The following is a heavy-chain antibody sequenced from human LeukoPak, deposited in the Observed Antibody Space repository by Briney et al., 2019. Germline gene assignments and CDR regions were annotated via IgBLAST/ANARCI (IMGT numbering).Heavy chain of an antibody. J-gene: IGHJ6*02. CDR3: AKDIGATMVQGVIHGMDV. Sequence: GGSLRLSCAASGFTFDDYAMHWVRQAPGKGLEWVSGISWNSGSIGYADSVKGRFTISRDNAKNSLYLQMNSLRAEDTALYYCAKDIGATMVQGVIHGMDVWGQGTTVTVSS. V-gene: IGHV3-9*01. CDR1: GFTFDDYA. D-gene: IGHD3-10*01. CDR2: ISWNSGSI.